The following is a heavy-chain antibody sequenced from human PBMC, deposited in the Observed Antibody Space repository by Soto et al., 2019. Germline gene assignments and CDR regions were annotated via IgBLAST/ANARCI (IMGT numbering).Heavy chain of an antibody. J-gene: IGHJ5*02. CDR2: INHSGNT. V-gene: IGHV4-38-2*02. CDR3: ARDTEETATVYDWFDP. D-gene: IGHD5-18*01. Sequence: SETLSLTCAVSGYSIRSGYYWGWIRQPPGKGLEWIGSINHSGNTYYNPSLKSRVTISVDTSKNQFFLKLTSVTAADTAVYYCARDTEETATVYDWFDPWGQGTLVTVYS. CDR1: GYSIRSGYY.